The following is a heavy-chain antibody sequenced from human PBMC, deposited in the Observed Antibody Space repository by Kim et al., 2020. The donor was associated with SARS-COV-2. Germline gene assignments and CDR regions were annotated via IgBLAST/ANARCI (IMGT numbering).Heavy chain of an antibody. V-gene: IGHV4-4*07. J-gene: IGHJ3*02. CDR1: GGSISSYY. D-gene: IGHD3-22*01. CDR2: IYTSGST. Sequence: SETLSLTCTVSGGSISSYYWSWIRQPAGKGLEWIGRIYTSGSTNYNPSLKSRVTMSVDTSKNQFSLKLSSVTAADTAVYYCAREPIVVVITTGAFDIWGQGTMVTVSS. CDR3: AREPIVVVITTGAFDI.